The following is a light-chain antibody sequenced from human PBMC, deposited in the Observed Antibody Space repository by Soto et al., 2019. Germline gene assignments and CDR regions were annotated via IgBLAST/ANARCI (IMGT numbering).Light chain of an antibody. V-gene: IGKV3-15*01. Sequence: ERVMTQSPATLSVSPGERATLSCRASQSVRSYLVWYQKKPGQAPRLLIYGASTRATGIPARFSGSGSGTEFTLTISSLQSEDFAVYYCQQYNNWAFGPGTKVDIK. J-gene: IGKJ3*01. CDR2: GAS. CDR3: QQYNNWA. CDR1: QSVRSY.